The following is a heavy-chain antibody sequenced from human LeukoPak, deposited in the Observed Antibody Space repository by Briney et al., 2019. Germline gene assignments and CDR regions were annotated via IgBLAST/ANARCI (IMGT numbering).Heavy chain of an antibody. CDR1: GGTFSNYA. Sequence: SVKVSCKASGGTFSNYAISWVRQAPGQGLEWMGGIIPLFGTANFAQKFQGRVTITAAESTTTAYMELSSLRSEDTAVYYCARDQSGSHKYHAFDIWGQGTMVSVSS. V-gene: IGHV1-69*13. CDR2: IIPLFGTA. D-gene: IGHD1-26*01. CDR3: ARDQSGSHKYHAFDI. J-gene: IGHJ3*02.